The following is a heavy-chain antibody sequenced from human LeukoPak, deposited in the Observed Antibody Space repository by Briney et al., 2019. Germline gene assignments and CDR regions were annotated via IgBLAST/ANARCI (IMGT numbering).Heavy chain of an antibody. V-gene: IGHV3-30-3*01. J-gene: IGHJ4*02. D-gene: IGHD2-2*01. Sequence: GGSLRLSCVGSGFTFSSNAMHWVRQAPGKGLEWVAFISYDGSNKDYADSVKGRFTISRDNSKNTLYLQLNSLRADDVAVYYCASPFTSYCSSSSCRLLDYWGQGALVTVSS. CDR1: GFTFSSNA. CDR2: ISYDGSNK. CDR3: ASPFTSYCSSSSCRLLDY.